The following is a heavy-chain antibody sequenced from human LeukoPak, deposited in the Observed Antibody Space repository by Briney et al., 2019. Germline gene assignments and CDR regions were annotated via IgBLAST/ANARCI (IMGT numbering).Heavy chain of an antibody. CDR1: GASMINTY. D-gene: IGHD3-10*01. CDR3: ARVPSGAGPYYCYMDV. CDR2: INHSGST. Sequence: SETLSLTCTVSGASMINTYWTWIRQPPGKGLEWIGEINHSGSTNYNPSLKSRVTISVDTSKNQFSLKLSSVTAADTAVYYCARVPSGAGPYYCYMDVWGKGTTVTVSS. J-gene: IGHJ6*03. V-gene: IGHV4-34*01.